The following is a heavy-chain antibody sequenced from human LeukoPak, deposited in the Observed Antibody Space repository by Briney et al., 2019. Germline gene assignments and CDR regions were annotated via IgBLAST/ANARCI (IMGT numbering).Heavy chain of an antibody. CDR3: ARQLAAAGYYFDY. CDR1: GFTFSSYG. D-gene: IGHD6-13*01. CDR2: IYYSGST. V-gene: IGHV4-39*01. J-gene: IGHJ4*02. Sequence: GSLRLSCTASGFTFSSYGMSWVRQAPGKGLEWIGSIYYSGSTYYNPSLKSRVTISVDTSKNQFSLKLSSVTAADTAVYYCARQLAAAGYYFDYWGQGTLVTVSS.